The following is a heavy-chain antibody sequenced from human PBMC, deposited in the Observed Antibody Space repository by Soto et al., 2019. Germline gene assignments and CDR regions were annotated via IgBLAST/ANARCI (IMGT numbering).Heavy chain of an antibody. CDR2: ISYDGNEI. CDR1: GFAFNDYG. CDR3: ANGGAITGWSYGDF. Sequence: QVQLVESGGGVVQPGRSLRLSCAASGFAFNDYGMHWVRQAPGKGLGWVAVISYDGNEIHYADSARGRFSISGNNPRDTLSLEMTSLRAEDTAVYYCANGGAITGWSYGDFWGQGTLVTVSS. D-gene: IGHD1-26*01. J-gene: IGHJ4*02. V-gene: IGHV3-30*18.